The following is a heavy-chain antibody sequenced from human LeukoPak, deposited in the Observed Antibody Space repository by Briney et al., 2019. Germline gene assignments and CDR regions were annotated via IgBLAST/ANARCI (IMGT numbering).Heavy chain of an antibody. CDR1: GFTFSSYG. CDR3: AKALVPAAPVDY. CDR2: IRYDGNNK. D-gene: IGHD2-2*01. Sequence: PGGSLRLSCAASGFTFSSYGMHWVRQAPGKGLEWVAFIRYDGNNKYYAGSVKGRFTISRDNSKNTLYLQMNSLRAEDTAVYYCAKALVPAAPVDYWGQGTLVTVSS. V-gene: IGHV3-30*02. J-gene: IGHJ4*02.